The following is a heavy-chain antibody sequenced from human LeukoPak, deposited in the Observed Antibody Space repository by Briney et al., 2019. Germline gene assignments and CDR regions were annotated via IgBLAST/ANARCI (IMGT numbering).Heavy chain of an antibody. CDR3: ARDDKDGSIYFDY. D-gene: IGHD2-21*01. V-gene: IGHV3-73*01. J-gene: IGHJ4*02. Sequence: GGSLRLSCAASGFTFSGSAMHWVRQASGKGLEWVGRIRSKANSYATAYAASVKGRFTISRDDSKNTAYLQMNSLRAEDTAVYYCARDDKDGSIYFDYWGQGTLVTVSS. CDR1: GFTFSGSA. CDR2: IRSKANSYAT.